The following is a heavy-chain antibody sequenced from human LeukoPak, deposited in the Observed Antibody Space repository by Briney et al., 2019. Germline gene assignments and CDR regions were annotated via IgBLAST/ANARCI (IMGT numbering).Heavy chain of an antibody. CDR1: GGTFSSYA. V-gene: IGHV1-69*13. D-gene: IGHD3-3*01. CDR2: IIPIFGTA. Sequence: SVKVSCKASGGTFSSYAISWVRQAPGQGLGWMGGIIPIFGTANYAQKFQGRVTITADESTSTAYMELSSLRSEDTAVYYCARGYYDFWSGYYSVAVYFDYWGQGTLVTASS. CDR3: ARGYYDFWSGYYSVAVYFDY. J-gene: IGHJ4*02.